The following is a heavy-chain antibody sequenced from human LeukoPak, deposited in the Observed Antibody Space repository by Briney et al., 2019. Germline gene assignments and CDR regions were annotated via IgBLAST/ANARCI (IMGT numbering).Heavy chain of an antibody. CDR3: ARVSSILTGYHFDY. CDR1: GGSISSGDYY. V-gene: IGHV4-30-4*01. CDR2: IYYSGST. J-gene: IGHJ4*02. D-gene: IGHD3-9*01. Sequence: SQTLFLTCTVSGGSISSGDYYWSWIRQPPGKGLEWIGYIYYSGSTYYNPSLKSRVTISVDTSKNQFSLKLSSVTAADTAVYYCARVSSILTGYHFDYWGQGTLVTVSS.